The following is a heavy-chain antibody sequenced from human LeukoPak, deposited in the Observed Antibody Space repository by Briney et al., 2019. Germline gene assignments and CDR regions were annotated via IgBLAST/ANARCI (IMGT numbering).Heavy chain of an antibody. J-gene: IGHJ4*02. CDR3: ARDLSHYGSGSYYGYFDY. CDR1: GVTFSSYW. CDR2: IDSARSGT. V-gene: IGHV3-74*01. Sequence: PGGSLRLSCAASGVTFSSYWMHWVGEAPGQGLMGLSRIDSARSGTRYADSVKGRFTISRDNAKNTLYLQMNSLRAEDTAVYYCARDLSHYGSGSYYGYFDYWGQGTLVTVSS. D-gene: IGHD3-10*01.